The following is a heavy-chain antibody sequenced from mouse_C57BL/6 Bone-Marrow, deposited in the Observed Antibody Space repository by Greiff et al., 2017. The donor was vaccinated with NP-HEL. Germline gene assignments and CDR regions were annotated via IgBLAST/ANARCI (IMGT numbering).Heavy chain of an antibody. D-gene: IGHD2-3*01. CDR2: INPGSGGT. Sequence: QVQLQQSGAELVRPGTSVKVSCKASGYAFTNYLIEWVKQRPGQGLEWIGVINPGSGGTNYNEKFKGKATLTADKSSSTAYMQLSSLTSEDSAVYFCARFGYYAYWGQGTLVTVSA. V-gene: IGHV1-54*01. CDR1: GYAFTNYL. J-gene: IGHJ3*01. CDR3: ARFGYYAY.